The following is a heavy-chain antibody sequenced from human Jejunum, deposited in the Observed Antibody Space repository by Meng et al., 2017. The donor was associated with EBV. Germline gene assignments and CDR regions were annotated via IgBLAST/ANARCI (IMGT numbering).Heavy chain of an antibody. V-gene: IGHV3-23*01. CDR2: ITGGGGGT. CDR3: ANTYNFQY. CDR1: GFTFSSYD. Sequence: EVRLLGSGGGLVQPGGSLRLSCAASGFTFSSYDLSWVRQAPGKGLEWVSSITGGGGGTYYADSVKGRFTVSRDNSKNTLYLQLNSLRADDTAIYYCANTYNFQYWGQGTLVTVSS. D-gene: IGHD4-11*01. J-gene: IGHJ4*02.